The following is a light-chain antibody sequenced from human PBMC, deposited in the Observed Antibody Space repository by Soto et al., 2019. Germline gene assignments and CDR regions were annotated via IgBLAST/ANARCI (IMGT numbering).Light chain of an antibody. J-gene: IGKJ2*01. V-gene: IGKV3-20*01. CDR3: PQYGSSPYT. CDR2: GAS. CDR1: QSVSTSS. Sequence: EIVLTQSPGTLSFSPGERATLSCRASQSVSTSSLAWYQQKPGQAPRLLIYGASSRATGIPDRVSGSGSGEDFTLSISRLEPEDVARYYCPQYGSSPYTFGQGTKLAIK.